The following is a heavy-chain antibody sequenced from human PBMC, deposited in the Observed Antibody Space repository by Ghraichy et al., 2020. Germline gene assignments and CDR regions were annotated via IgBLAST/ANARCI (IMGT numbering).Heavy chain of an antibody. CDR3: ARGSNYDFWSGPLNWFDP. Sequence: SETLSLTCTVSGGSISSYYWSWIRQPPGKGLEWIGYIYYSGSTNYNPSLKSRVTISVDTSKNQFSLKLSSVTAADTAVYYCARGSNYDFWSGPLNWFDPWGQGTLVTVSS. J-gene: IGHJ5*02. D-gene: IGHD3-3*01. CDR1: GGSISSYY. CDR2: IYYSGST. V-gene: IGHV4-59*01.